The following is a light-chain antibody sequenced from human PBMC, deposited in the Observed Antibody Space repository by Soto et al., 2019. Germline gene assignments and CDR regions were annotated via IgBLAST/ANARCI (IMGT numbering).Light chain of an antibody. Sequence: QSVLTQPPSASGTPGQRVTISFSGSSSNIGSNYVYWYQQLPGTAPKLLIYRNNQRPSGVPDRFSGSKSGTSASLAISGLRSEDEADYYCATWDDILRGVVFGGGTKLTVL. CDR2: RNN. CDR1: SSNIGSNY. J-gene: IGLJ2*01. CDR3: ATWDDILRGVV. V-gene: IGLV1-47*01.